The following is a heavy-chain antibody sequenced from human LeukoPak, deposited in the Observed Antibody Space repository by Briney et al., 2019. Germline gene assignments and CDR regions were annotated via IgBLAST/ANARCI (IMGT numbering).Heavy chain of an antibody. CDR3: ATVKYYFDSSGSYREGGLDY. Sequence: GASVKVSCKASGYTFTDYSLHWVQQAPGKGLEWLGRVHPEDGEIIYAGKVRGRVALTADTSTNTAYMELSGLRSEDTAVYYCATVKYYFDSSGSYREGGLDYWGQGTLLTVSS. CDR1: GYTFTDYS. D-gene: IGHD3-22*01. CDR2: VHPEDGEI. J-gene: IGHJ4*02. V-gene: IGHV1-69-2*01.